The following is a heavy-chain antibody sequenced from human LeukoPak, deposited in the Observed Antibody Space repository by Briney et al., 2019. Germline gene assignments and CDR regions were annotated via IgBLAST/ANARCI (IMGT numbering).Heavy chain of an antibody. V-gene: IGHV4-34*01. CDR3: ARVADYTVVQLNDAFDI. D-gene: IGHD4-23*01. CDR2: INHSGST. CDR1: GGSFSGYY. Sequence: PSETLSLTCAVYGGSFSGYYWSWIRQPPGEGLEWIGEINHSGSTNYNPSLKSRVTISVDTSKNQFSLKLSSVTAADTAVYYCARVADYTVVQLNDAFDIWGQGTMVTVSS. J-gene: IGHJ3*02.